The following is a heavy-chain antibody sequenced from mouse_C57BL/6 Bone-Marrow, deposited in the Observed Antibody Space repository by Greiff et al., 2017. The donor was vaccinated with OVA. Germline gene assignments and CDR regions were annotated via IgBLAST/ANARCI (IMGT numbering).Heavy chain of an antibody. V-gene: IGHV14-4*01. CDR1: GFNIKDDY. J-gene: IGHJ2*01. D-gene: IGHD2-4*01. CDR2: IDPENGDT. Sequence: VQLQQSGAELVRPGASVKLSCTASGFNIKDDYMHWVKQRPEQGLEWIGWIDPENGDTEYASKFQGKATITADTSSNTAYLQLSSLTSEDTAVYYCALYDYEGYWGQGTTLTVSS. CDR3: ALYDYEGY.